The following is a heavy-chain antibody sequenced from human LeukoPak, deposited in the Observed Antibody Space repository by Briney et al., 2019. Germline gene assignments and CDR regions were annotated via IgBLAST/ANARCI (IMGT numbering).Heavy chain of an antibody. CDR1: GYMFTGYY. J-gene: IGHJ4*02. D-gene: IGHD4/OR15-4a*01. CDR2: INPNSGGT. CDR3: ARDLDYGEKSEDY. Sequence: ASVKVSCKASGYMFTGYYMHWVRQAPGQGLEWMGWINPNSGGTNYAQKFQDRVTMTRDTSTSTVYMELSSLRSEDTAVYYCARDLDYGEKSEDYWGQGTLVTVSS. V-gene: IGHV1-2*02.